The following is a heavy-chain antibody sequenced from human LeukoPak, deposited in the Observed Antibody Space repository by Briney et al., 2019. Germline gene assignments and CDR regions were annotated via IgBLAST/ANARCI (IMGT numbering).Heavy chain of an antibody. CDR3: AREPFNYYGSGSVYYYYYMDV. V-gene: IGHV3-11*04. CDR1: GFTFSDYY. CDR2: ISSSGSTI. J-gene: IGHJ6*03. Sequence: GGSLRLSCAASGFTFSDYYMSWIRQAPGKGLEWVSYISSSGSTIYYADSVKGRFTISRDNAKNSLYLQMNSLRAEDTAVYYCAREPFNYYGSGSVYYYYYMDVWGKGTTVTISS. D-gene: IGHD3-10*01.